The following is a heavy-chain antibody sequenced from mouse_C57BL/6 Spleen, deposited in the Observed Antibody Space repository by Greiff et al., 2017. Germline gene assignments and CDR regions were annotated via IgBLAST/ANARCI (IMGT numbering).Heavy chain of an antibody. CDR3: ARGTTVVAPFAY. CDR2: ISDGGSYT. V-gene: IGHV5-4*01. J-gene: IGHJ3*01. D-gene: IGHD1-1*01. CDR1: GFTFSSYA. Sequence: VQLKESGGGLVKPGGSLKLSCAASGFTFSSYAMSWVRQTPEKRLEWVATISDGGSYTYYPDNVKGRFTISRDNAKNNLYLQMSHLKSEDTAMYYCARGTTVVAPFAYWGQGTLVTVSA.